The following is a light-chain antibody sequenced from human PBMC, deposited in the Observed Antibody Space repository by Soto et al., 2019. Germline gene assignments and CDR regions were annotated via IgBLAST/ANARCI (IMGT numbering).Light chain of an antibody. CDR3: QQYNNWPPIT. CDR2: GTS. Sequence: EIVMPQSPATLSVSPGERATLSCRASQSVSSNLAWYQQKPGQAPRLPIYGTSTRATGIPARFSGSGSGTEFALTISSLQSEDFAVYYCQQYNNWPPITFGQGTRLEIK. J-gene: IGKJ5*01. V-gene: IGKV3D-15*01. CDR1: QSVSSN.